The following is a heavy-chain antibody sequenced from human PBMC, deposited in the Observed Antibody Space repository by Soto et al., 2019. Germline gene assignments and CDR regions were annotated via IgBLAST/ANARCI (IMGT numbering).Heavy chain of an antibody. D-gene: IGHD5-12*01. CDR3: ARLNDGYNSYYYGMDV. J-gene: IGHJ6*02. CDR1: GDSFTTYW. CDR2: IYPGDSET. V-gene: IGHV5-51*01. Sequence: GESLKISCKGSGDSFTTYWIGWVRQMPGKGLEWMGIIYPGDSETRYSPSLQGQVTMSADKSTSTAYLQWSSLKASDTAMYYCARLNDGYNSYYYGMDVWGQGTTVTVSS.